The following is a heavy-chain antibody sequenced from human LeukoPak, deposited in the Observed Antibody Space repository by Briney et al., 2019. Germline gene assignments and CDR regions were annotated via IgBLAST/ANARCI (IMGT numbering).Heavy chain of an antibody. CDR1: GYTFTNYW. CDR3: VRRDFDY. V-gene: IGHV5-51*01. CDR2: IYPDDSDT. Sequence: GESLKISCKASGYTFTNYWMGWVRQMPGKGLEYMGIIYPDDSDTRYSPSFKGQDTISADKSINTAYLQWNSLKASDTAMYYCVRRDFDYWGQGTLVTVSS. J-gene: IGHJ4*02.